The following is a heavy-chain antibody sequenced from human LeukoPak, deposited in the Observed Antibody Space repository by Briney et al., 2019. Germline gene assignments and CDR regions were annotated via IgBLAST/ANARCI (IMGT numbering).Heavy chain of an antibody. Sequence: PSETLSLTCTVSGGSISSYYWSWIRQPPGKGLEWIGYIYYSGSTNYNPSLKSRVTISVDTSKNQFSLKLSSVTAADTAVHYCARDPGYDIKSWYYYGMDVWGKGTTVTVSS. CDR1: GGSISSYY. CDR3: ARDPGYDIKSWYYYGMDV. D-gene: IGHD3-9*01. V-gene: IGHV4-59*01. J-gene: IGHJ6*04. CDR2: IYYSGST.